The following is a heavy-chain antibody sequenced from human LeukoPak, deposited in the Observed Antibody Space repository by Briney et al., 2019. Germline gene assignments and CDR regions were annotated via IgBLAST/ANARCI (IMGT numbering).Heavy chain of an antibody. CDR2: INPNSGGT. V-gene: IGHV1-2*02. Sequence: ASVKVSCKASGYTFTGCYMHWVRQAPGQGLEWXGWINPNSGGTNYAQKFQGRVTMTRDTSISTAYMELSRLRSDDTAVYYCATTGTSGPNWFDPWGQGTLVTVSS. J-gene: IGHJ5*02. CDR1: GYTFTGCY. CDR3: ATTGTSGPNWFDP. D-gene: IGHD1-1*01.